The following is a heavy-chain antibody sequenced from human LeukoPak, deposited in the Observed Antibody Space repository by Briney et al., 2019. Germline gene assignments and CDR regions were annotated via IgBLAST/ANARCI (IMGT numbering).Heavy chain of an antibody. Sequence: SETLSLTCAVSGEPFSGYYWGWIRQPPGKGLEWIGSIYYSGSTYYNPSLKSRVTISVDTSKNQFSLKLSSVTAADTAVYYCAREGASSSTPENDYWGQGTLVTVSS. CDR1: GEPFSGYY. CDR3: AREGASSSTPENDY. J-gene: IGHJ4*02. V-gene: IGHV4-39*02. CDR2: IYYSGST. D-gene: IGHD6-6*01.